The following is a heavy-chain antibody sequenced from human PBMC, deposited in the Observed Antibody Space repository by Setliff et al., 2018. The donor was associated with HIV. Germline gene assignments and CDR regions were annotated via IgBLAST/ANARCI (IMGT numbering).Heavy chain of an antibody. CDR1: GGTFRKYA. Sequence: ASVKVSCKASGGTFRKYAISWVRQAPGQGLEWMGGIIPIFGIANYAQKFQDRVTITTDESTTTAYMELSSLRSEDTAVYFCARERYCSAGSCYSKLSWFDPWGQGTLVTVSS. J-gene: IGHJ5*02. CDR2: IIPIFGIA. D-gene: IGHD2-15*01. V-gene: IGHV1-69*05. CDR3: ARERYCSAGSCYSKLSWFDP.